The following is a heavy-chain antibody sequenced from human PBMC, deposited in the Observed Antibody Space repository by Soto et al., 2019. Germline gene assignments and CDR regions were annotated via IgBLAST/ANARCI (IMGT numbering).Heavy chain of an antibody. CDR3: ARGGYQLLTYYFDY. CDR1: GFTVSSNY. V-gene: IGHV3-66*01. J-gene: IGHJ4*02. CDR2: IYSGGST. D-gene: IGHD2-2*01. Sequence: GGSLRLSCAASGFTVSSNYMSWVRQAPGKGLEWVPVIYSGGSTYYADSVKGRFTISRDNSKNTLYLQMNSLRAEDTAVYYCARGGYQLLTYYFDYWGQGTLVTVSS.